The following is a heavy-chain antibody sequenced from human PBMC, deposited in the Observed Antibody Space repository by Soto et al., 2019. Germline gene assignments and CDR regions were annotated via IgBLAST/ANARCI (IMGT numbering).Heavy chain of an antibody. D-gene: IGHD2-21*01. CDR3: ARDSFNAGLYSAH. CDR2: IYSSGHT. CDR1: GDSINGYF. V-gene: IGHV4-59*01. J-gene: IGHJ4*02. Sequence: ETLSLTCSVSGDSINGYFWNWIRQPPGKGLEWIGYIYSSGHTTYNPSLKSRVTMSVDTSKNQFSLILNSVTAADTAVYYCARDSFNAGLYSAHCGRGILVTVSS.